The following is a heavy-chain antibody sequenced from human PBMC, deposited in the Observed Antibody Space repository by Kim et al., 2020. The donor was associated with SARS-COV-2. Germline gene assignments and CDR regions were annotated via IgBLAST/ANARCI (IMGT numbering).Heavy chain of an antibody. Sequence: GGSLRLSCAASGFTFSDYYMSWIRQAPGKGLEWVSYISSSGSTIYYADSVKGRFTISRDNAKNSLYLQMNSLRAEDTAVYYCARPRGEYSSSSGYYYYYMDVWGKGTTVTVSS. J-gene: IGHJ6*03. CDR2: ISSSGSTI. CDR1: GFTFSDYY. D-gene: IGHD6-6*01. V-gene: IGHV3-11*01. CDR3: ARPRGEYSSSSGYYYYYMDV.